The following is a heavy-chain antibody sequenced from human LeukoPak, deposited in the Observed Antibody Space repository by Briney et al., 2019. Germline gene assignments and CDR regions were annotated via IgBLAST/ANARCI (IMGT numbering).Heavy chain of an antibody. J-gene: IGHJ5*02. Sequence: PSETLSLTCTVSDDSMNRFYWSWFRQSPWKGLVGIGYTYYSGTANYNPSLKSRVTISMYTSKKQFSLDLTSVTAADTAVYYCARASYTYDIDPWGQGTLVTVSS. CDR1: DDSMNRFY. CDR3: ARASYTYDIDP. V-gene: IGHV4-59*01. D-gene: IGHD3-16*01. CDR2: TYYSGTA.